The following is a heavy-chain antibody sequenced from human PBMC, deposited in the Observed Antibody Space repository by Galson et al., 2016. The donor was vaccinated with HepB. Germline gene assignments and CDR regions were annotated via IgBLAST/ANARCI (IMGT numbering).Heavy chain of an antibody. J-gene: IGHJ5*01. V-gene: IGHV6-1*01. CDR2: TYYGSNWLS. CDR1: GDSVSSNSAV. Sequence: CAISGDSVSSNSAVWNWIRQSPSRGLEWLGRTYYGSNWLSDYAASVRSRITVNADTPKNQFSLHLNSVPPDDTAVYYCSRAGRRQVGTGDWFDSWGQGILVTVSS. D-gene: IGHD1-1*01. CDR3: SRAGRRQVGTGDWFDS.